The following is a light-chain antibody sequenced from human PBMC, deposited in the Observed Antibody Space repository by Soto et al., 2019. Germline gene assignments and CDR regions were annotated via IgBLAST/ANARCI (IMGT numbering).Light chain of an antibody. V-gene: IGLV1-47*02. CDR3: AAWDASMSGHV. J-gene: IGLJ1*01. CDR1: SSNIGSYP. CDR2: RDD. Sequence: QSVLTQSPSASGTPGRRVTISCYGSSSNIGSYPVYWYQQLPGTAPKLLINRDDQRPSGVPDRFSASKSGTSASLAISGLRSEDEADYYCAAWDASMSGHVFGDGTKVTVL.